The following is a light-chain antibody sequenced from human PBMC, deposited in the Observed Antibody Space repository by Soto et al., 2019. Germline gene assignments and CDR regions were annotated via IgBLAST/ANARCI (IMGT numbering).Light chain of an antibody. CDR2: WAT. CDR1: QSVLYSSNNKNY. J-gene: IGKJ2*01. V-gene: IGKV4-1*01. CDR3: QQYYSTPYT. Sequence: DIVMTQSPDSLAVSLGERATINCKSSQSVLYSSNNKNYLAWYQQKPGQPPKLLIYWATTRESGVPDRFSGSGSGTDFPLPTSSLQAEDGAVYYCQQYYSTPYTFGQGTKLEIK.